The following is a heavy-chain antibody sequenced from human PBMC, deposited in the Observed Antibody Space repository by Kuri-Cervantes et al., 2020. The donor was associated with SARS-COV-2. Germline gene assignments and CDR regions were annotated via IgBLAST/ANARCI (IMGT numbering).Heavy chain of an antibody. CDR2: VRGKANNYAT. J-gene: IGHJ4*02. Sequence: GESLKISCEVSGFLFSASAIHWVRQASGKGLEWVGRVRGKANNYATAYAASVKGRFTISRDDSKNMAYLQMNSLRAEDTAVYYCARELGSWPFDYWGQGTLVTVSS. V-gene: IGHV3-73*01. D-gene: IGHD6-13*01. CDR3: ARELGSWPFDY. CDR1: GFLFSASA.